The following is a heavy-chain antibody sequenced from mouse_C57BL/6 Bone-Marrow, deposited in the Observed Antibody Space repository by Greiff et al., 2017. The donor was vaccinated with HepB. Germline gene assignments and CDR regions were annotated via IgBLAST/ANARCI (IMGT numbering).Heavy chain of an antibody. J-gene: IGHJ1*03. CDR3: TRETTVVAHWYFDV. CDR2: IDPETGGT. Sequence: VQLQQSGAELVRPGASVTLSCKASGYTFTDYEMHWVKQTPVHGLEWIGAIDPETGGTAYNQKFKGKAILTADTSSSTAYMELRSLTSEDSAVYYCTRETTVVAHWYFDVWGKGTTVTVSS. CDR1: GYTFTDYE. V-gene: IGHV1-15*01. D-gene: IGHD1-1*01.